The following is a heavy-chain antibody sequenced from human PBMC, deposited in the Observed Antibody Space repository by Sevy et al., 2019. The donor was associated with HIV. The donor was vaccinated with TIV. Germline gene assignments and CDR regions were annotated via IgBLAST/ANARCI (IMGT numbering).Heavy chain of an antibody. CDR3: ARLYYDYVRGSYPFKDFDY. CDR1: GFTFSSYS. V-gene: IGHV3-48*02. Sequence: GGSLRLSCAASGFTFSSYSMNWVRQAPGKGLEWVSYISSSSSTIYYANSVKGRFTISRDNAKNSLYLQMNSLRDEDTAVYYCARLYYDYVRGSYPFKDFDYWGQGTLVTVSS. CDR2: ISSSSSTI. D-gene: IGHD3-16*01. J-gene: IGHJ4*02.